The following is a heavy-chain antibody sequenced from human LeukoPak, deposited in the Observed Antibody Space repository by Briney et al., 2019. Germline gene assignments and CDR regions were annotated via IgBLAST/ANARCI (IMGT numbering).Heavy chain of an antibody. Sequence: GGSLRLSCAASGFSFGTHGMSWVRQGPGKGLEWVSALDGTGTSIYYADSVKGRFTISRDNSKNTLFLQMNSLRAEDTAIYYCAKDSPILTVWGQGTMATVSS. J-gene: IGHJ3*01. CDR2: LDGTGTSI. D-gene: IGHD3-9*01. CDR1: GFSFGTHG. CDR3: AKDSPILTV. V-gene: IGHV3-23*01.